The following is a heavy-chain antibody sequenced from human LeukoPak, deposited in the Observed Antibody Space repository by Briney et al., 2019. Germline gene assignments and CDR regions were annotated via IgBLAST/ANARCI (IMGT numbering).Heavy chain of an antibody. Sequence: SETLSLTCTVSGGSIGSYYWHWIRQPPGKGLEWIGYIYFTGSTSYNPSLKSRVTISVDTSKNQFSLKLISVTAADTAIYYCARSTYSSSQWDYWGQGTLVTVFS. CDR2: IYFTGST. V-gene: IGHV4-59*01. CDR3: ARSTYSSSQWDY. J-gene: IGHJ4*02. CDR1: GGSIGSYY. D-gene: IGHD6-13*01.